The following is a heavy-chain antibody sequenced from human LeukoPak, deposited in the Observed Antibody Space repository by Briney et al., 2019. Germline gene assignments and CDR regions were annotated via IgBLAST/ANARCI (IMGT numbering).Heavy chain of an antibody. J-gene: IGHJ3*01. CDR1: GFSLDDYA. Sequence: PGGSLRLSCAGAGFSLDDYAMHWVRQPPGKGLEGVSSISWDSGNMAYADSVKGRFTISRDNAKNSLFLQMNSLRAEDTALYYCIKDMGFDLLKDAFDVWGQGTMVTVSS. CDR3: IKDMGFDLLKDAFDV. D-gene: IGHD1-26*01. CDR2: ISWDSGNM. V-gene: IGHV3-9*01.